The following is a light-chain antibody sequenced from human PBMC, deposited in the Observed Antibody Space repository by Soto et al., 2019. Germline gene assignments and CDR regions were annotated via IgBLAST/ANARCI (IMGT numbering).Light chain of an antibody. V-gene: IGLV2-14*01. CDR2: DVS. CDR3: CSYTSSSTPNYV. Sequence: QSVRTQPASVSGSPGQSITISCTGTSSDVGGYNYVSWCQQHPGKAPKLMIYDVSDRPSGVSNRFSGSKSGNTASLTISGLQAEDEAVYYCCSYTSSSTPNYVFGIGTKVTVL. CDR1: SSDVGGYNY. J-gene: IGLJ1*01.